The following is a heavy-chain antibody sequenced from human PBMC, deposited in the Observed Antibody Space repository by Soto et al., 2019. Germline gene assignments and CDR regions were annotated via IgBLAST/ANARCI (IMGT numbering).Heavy chain of an antibody. V-gene: IGHV3-49*03. J-gene: IGHJ5*02. Sequence: GGSLRLSCTASGFTFGDYAMSWFRQAPGKGREGVGFIGSKAYGGTTEYAASVKGRFTISRDDSKSIAYLQMNSLKTEDTAVYYCTRVRTTLGYCSSTSCYTTLGDNWFDPWGQGTLVTVSS. CDR3: TRVRTTLGYCSSTSCYTTLGDNWFDP. CDR1: GFTFGDYA. CDR2: IGSKAYGGTT. D-gene: IGHD2-2*02.